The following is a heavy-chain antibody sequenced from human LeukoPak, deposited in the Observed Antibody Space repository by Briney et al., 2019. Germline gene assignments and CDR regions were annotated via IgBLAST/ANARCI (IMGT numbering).Heavy chain of an antibody. Sequence: PGGSLRLSCVVSGFPFSDYWMAWVRQAPGKGLEWVASIKQDGGEEFYVDSMKGRFSISRDNAKNSLYLQINSLRAEDTTVYYCAREGYSKYEYWGQGTLVTVSS. J-gene: IGHJ4*02. CDR2: IKQDGGEE. CDR1: GFPFSDYW. V-gene: IGHV3-7*01. CDR3: AREGYSKYEY. D-gene: IGHD4-11*01.